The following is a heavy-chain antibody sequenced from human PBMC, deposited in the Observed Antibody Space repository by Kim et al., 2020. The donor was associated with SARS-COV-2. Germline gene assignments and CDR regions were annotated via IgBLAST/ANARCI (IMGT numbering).Heavy chain of an antibody. Sequence: GGSLRLSCATSGFPFNNFAMSWVRQAPGKGLELVSSISDSSDTTYYADSVKSRFTISRDNSKNTLYLQMSSLRAEDTATYYCAKDATKYSGTYLNFFDHWGQGTLVAVSS. V-gene: IGHV3-23*01. CDR3: AKDATKYSGTYLNFFDH. CDR2: ISDSSDTT. CDR1: GFPFNNFA. J-gene: IGHJ4*02. D-gene: IGHD1-26*01.